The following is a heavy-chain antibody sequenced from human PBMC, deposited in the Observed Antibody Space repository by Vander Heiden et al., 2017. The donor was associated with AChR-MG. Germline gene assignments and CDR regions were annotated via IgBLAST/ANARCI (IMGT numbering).Heavy chain of an antibody. D-gene: IGHD2-2*01. CDR2: IYYSGST. CDR3: ARSAGIVVVPAARGDYWYFDL. CDR1: GRSISSRGYY. V-gene: IGHV4-31*03. J-gene: IGHJ2*01. Sequence: QVQLQESGPGLVKPSQTLSLTCTVSGRSISSRGYYWSGIREHPGKGLEWIGYIYYSGSTYYNPSLKSRVTISVDTSKTQFSLKLSSVTAADTAVDYCARSAGIVVVPAARGDYWYFDLWGRGTLVTVSS.